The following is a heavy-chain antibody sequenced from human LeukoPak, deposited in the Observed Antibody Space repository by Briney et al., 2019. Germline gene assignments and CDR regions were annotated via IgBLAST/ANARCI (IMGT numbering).Heavy chain of an antibody. J-gene: IGHJ5*02. CDR3: ARHVGDSNWFDP. Sequence: SETLSLTCTVSGGSISSYYWGWIRQPPGKGLEWIGYIYYSGSTNYNPSLKSRVTISVDTSKNQFSLKLSSVTAADTAVYYCARHVGDSNWFDPWGQGTLVTVSS. D-gene: IGHD1-26*01. V-gene: IGHV4-59*08. CDR1: GGSISSYY. CDR2: IYYSGST.